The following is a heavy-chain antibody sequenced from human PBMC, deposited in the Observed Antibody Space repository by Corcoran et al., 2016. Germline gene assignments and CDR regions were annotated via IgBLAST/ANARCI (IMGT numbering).Heavy chain of an antibody. CDR3: ARDPILWCGEYFDY. J-gene: IGHJ4*02. Sequence: EVQLVESGGGLVKPGGSLRLSCAASGFTFSSYSMNWVRQAPGKGLEWVSSISSSSSYIYYADSVKGRFTISRDNAKNSLYLQMNSLRAEDTAVYYCARDPILWCGEYFDYWGQGTLVTVSS. V-gene: IGHV3-21*01. CDR2: ISSSSSYI. D-gene: IGHD3-10*01. CDR1: GFTFSSYS.